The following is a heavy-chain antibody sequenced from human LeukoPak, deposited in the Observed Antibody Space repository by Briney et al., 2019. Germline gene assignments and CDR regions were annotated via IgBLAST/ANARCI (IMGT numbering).Heavy chain of an antibody. J-gene: IGHJ4*02. CDR2: IYHSGST. V-gene: IGHV4-38-2*02. Sequence: SETLSLTCAVSGYSISSGYYWGWIRQPPRKGLEWIGSIYHSGSTYYNPSLKSRVTISVDTSKNQFSLKLSSVTAADTAVYYCAKDLEEWELYSPFDYWGQGTLVTVSS. CDR1: GYSISSGYY. D-gene: IGHD1-26*01. CDR3: AKDLEEWELYSPFDY.